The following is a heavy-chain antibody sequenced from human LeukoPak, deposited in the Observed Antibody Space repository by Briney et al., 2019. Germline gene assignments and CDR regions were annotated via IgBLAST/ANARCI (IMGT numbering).Heavy chain of an antibody. J-gene: IGHJ6*04. V-gene: IGHV3-15*01. CDR1: GCTFSNYW. CDR3: TAAMVRGLPPRRMDV. Sequence: GGSLRLSCAASGCTFSNYWMSWVRQAPGKGLEWVGRIKNKSSGGETDYAAPVRGRFTISRDDQKNTLYLQMTSLKTENAAAYYCTAAMVRGLPPRRMDVWGKGTTVTVSS. CDR2: IKNKSSGGET. D-gene: IGHD3-10*01.